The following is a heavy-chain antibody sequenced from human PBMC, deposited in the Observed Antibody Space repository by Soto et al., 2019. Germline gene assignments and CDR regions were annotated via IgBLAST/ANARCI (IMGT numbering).Heavy chain of an antibody. D-gene: IGHD3-9*01. CDR3: ARVERNYDILTGYYKEGNNWFDP. CDR2: IYYSGST. J-gene: IGHJ5*02. Sequence: LSLTCTVSGGSISSGGYYWSWIRQHPGKGLEWIGYIYYSGSTYYNPSLKSRVTISVDTSKNQFSLKLSSVTAADTAVYYCARVERNYDILTGYYKEGNNWFDPWGQGTLVTVSS. CDR1: GGSISSGGYY. V-gene: IGHV4-31*03.